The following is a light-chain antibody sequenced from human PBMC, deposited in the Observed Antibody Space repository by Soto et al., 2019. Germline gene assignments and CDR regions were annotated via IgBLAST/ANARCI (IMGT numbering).Light chain of an antibody. V-gene: IGKV1-5*01. Sequence: DIQMTQSPSTLSASVGDRVTITCRASQSISSWLAWYQQKPGKAPKLLIYDASSLESGVPSRFSGSGSGTEFTHTISSLQPDDFATYYCQQYNSYPAFRQRTKVGIK. CDR2: DAS. CDR3: QQYNSYPA. J-gene: IGKJ1*01. CDR1: QSISSW.